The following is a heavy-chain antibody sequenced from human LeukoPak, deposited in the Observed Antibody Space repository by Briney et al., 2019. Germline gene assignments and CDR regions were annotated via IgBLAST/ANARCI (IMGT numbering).Heavy chain of an antibody. CDR1: GYTFTSYG. CDR3: ARTRVPYDFWSGYLRRAYYYGMDV. V-gene: IGHV1-18*01. CDR2: ISAYNGNT. D-gene: IGHD3-3*01. J-gene: IGHJ6*02. Sequence: GASVKVSCKASGYTFTSYGISWVRQAPGQGLEWTGWISAYNGNTNYAQKLQGRVTMTTDTSTSTAYMELRSLRSDDTAVYYCARTRVPYDFWSGYLRRAYYYGMDVWGQGTTVTVSS.